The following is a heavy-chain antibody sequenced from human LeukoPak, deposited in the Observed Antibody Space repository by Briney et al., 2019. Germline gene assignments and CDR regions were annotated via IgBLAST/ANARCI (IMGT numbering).Heavy chain of an antibody. CDR1: GGSISGSSYY. CDR2: VYYSGST. D-gene: IGHD2-2*01. Sequence: SSETLSLTCTVSGGSISGSSYYWAWIRQPPGKGLEWIGSVYYSGSTYNNPSLKSRVTISVDTSKNQFSLKLSSVTAADTAVYYCAKGYCSSITCYDDRGAFDYWGQGTLVTVSS. J-gene: IGHJ4*02. CDR3: AKGYCSSITCYDDRGAFDY. V-gene: IGHV4-39*07.